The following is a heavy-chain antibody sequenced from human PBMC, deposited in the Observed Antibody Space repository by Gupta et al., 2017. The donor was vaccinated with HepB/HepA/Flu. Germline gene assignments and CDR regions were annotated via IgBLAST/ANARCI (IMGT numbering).Heavy chain of an antibody. CDR3: ARDKGTAWFANDY. CDR1: GFTFDLHT. D-gene: IGHD3-10*01. J-gene: IGHJ4*02. V-gene: IGHV3-21*01. Sequence: EVQLVESGGGLVKPGGSLRLSCAASGFTFDLHTMNWVRQGPGKGLEWGATISSSSTPIYDADSVRGRVAISRNNAKNPLYLQMNDLGPDDTAGYYGARDKGTAWFANDYWGQGTLVTVSS. CDR2: ISSSSTPI.